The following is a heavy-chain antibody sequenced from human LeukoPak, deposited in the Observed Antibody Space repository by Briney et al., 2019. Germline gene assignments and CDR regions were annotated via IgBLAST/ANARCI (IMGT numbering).Heavy chain of an antibody. Sequence: GGSLGLSCTGSGFTFGDYAMSWVRQAPGKGLQWVGFIRSKAFGGTTEYAASVKGRCTISRDDSKSIAYLQMNSLKSEDTAVYYCSRVYGNSFDYWGQGTLVTVSS. D-gene: IGHD4-17*01. CDR3: SRVYGNSFDY. V-gene: IGHV3-49*04. CDR1: GFTFGDYA. J-gene: IGHJ4*02. CDR2: IRSKAFGGTT.